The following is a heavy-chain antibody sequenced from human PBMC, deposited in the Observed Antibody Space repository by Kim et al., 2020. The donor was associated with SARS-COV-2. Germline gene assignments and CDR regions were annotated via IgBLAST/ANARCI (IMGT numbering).Heavy chain of an antibody. J-gene: IGHJ6*01. Sequence: GGSLRLSCAASGFTFDDYAMHWVRQAPGKGLEWVSGISWNSGSIGYADSVKGRFTISRDNAKNSLYLQMNSLRAEDTALYYCAKEMKLSGSYYYYGMDV. CDR1: GFTFDDYA. V-gene: IGHV3-9*01. D-gene: IGHD6-6*01. CDR2: ISWNSGSI. CDR3: AKEMKLSGSYYYYGMDV.